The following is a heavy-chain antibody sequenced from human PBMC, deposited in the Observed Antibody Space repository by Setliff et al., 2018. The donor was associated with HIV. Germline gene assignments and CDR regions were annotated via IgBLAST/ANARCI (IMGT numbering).Heavy chain of an antibody. Sequence: PSETLSLTCTVSGGSISSSSYFWGWIRQPPGKGLEWIGSIYYSGTTYYSPSLKSRIDISVDTSKNQFSLKLRSVTAADTAVYYCARETYYYDNPQYYYYYMDVWGKGTTVTVSS. J-gene: IGHJ6*03. CDR3: ARETYYYDNPQYYYYYMDV. D-gene: IGHD3-22*01. V-gene: IGHV4-39*01. CDR2: IYYSGTT. CDR1: GGSISSSSYF.